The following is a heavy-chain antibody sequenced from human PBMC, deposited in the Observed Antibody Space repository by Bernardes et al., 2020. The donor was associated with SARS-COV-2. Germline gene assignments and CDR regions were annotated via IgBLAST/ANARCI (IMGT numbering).Heavy chain of an antibody. CDR2: ISYDGDDK. J-gene: IGHJ4*02. CDR1: GFTFRSYG. CDR3: ATTPQYEYTRVFDF. Sequence: GGSLRLSCAASGFTFRSYGMHWVRQAPGKGLEWVAVISYDGDDKFYADSVKGRFTISRDNSKNTPYLQMNSLRAEDTAVYYCATTPQYEYTRVFDFWGQGTLVTVSS. D-gene: IGHD2-15*01. V-gene: IGHV3-30*03.